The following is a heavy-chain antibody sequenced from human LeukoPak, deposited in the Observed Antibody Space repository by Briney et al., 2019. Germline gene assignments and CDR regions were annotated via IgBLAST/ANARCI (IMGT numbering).Heavy chain of an antibody. CDR3: VRGGFFRYSGTSGDY. Sequence: GGSLRLSCAASGFIFSSYWMSWVRQAPGKGLEWVANIRQDGGETYYVDSVKGRFTISRDNAQNSLYLQMTSLRVEDMAIYYCVRGGFFRYSGTSGDYWGQGSQVTVSS. J-gene: IGHJ4*02. CDR1: GFIFSSYW. CDR2: IRQDGGET. V-gene: IGHV3-7*01. D-gene: IGHD1-26*01.